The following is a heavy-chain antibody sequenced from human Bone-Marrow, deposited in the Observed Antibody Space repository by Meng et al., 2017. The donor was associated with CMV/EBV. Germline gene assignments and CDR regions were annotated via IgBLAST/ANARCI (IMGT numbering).Heavy chain of an antibody. V-gene: IGHV1-46*01. CDR3: ARGGTGVRLLEWLCPDYFDY. D-gene: IGHD3-3*01. J-gene: IGHJ4*02. Sequence: ASVKVSCKASGYTFTSYYMHWVRQAPGQGLEWMGIINPSGGSTSYAQKFQGRVTMTRDTSTSTIYMELGSLRSEDTAVYYCARGGTGVRLLEWLCPDYFDYWVQGTLVTVSS. CDR2: INPSGGST. CDR1: GYTFTSYY.